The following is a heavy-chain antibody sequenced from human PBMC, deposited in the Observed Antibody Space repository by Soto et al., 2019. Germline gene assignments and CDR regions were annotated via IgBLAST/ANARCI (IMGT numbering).Heavy chain of an antibody. CDR1: GFTFSSYG. CDR2: ISGSGGST. CDR3: ALTAAGIEYYYYGMNV. V-gene: IGHV3-23*01. J-gene: IGHJ6*02. Sequence: EVQLLESGGGLVQPGRSLRLSCAASGFTFSSYGMNWVRQAPGKGLEWVSAISGSGGSTYYADSVKGRFTISGDNSTNTLDLQMNSLRADDTAVYYCALTAAGIEYYYYGMNVWGQGTTVTVSS. D-gene: IGHD6-19*01.